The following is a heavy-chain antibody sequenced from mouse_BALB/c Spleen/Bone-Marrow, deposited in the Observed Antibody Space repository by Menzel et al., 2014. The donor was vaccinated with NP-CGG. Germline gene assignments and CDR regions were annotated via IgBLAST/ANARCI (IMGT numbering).Heavy chain of an antibody. Sequence: VQLQQSGTELMKPGASVKISCKATGYTFSSYWIGWVNQRPGHGLEWIGEMLPGSGSTNYNEKFKGKATFTADTSSNTAYMQLSSLTSEDSAVYYCARRGHGFAWFAYWGQGTLVTVSA. V-gene: IGHV1-9*01. CDR1: GYTFSSYW. D-gene: IGHD1-2*01. J-gene: IGHJ3*01. CDR2: MLPGSGST. CDR3: ARRGHGFAWFAY.